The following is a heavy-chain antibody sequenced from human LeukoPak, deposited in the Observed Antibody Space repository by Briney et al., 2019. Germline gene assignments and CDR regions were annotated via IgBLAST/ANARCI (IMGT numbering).Heavy chain of an antibody. CDR2: INHSGST. CDR3: ARRLYSSSTYNWFDP. CDR1: GGSFSGYY. D-gene: IGHD6-6*01. V-gene: IGHV4-34*01. Sequence: SETLSLTCAVYGGSFSGYYWSWIRQPPGKWLEWIGEINHSGSTNYNPSLKSRVTISVDTSKNQFSLKLSSVTAADTAVYYCARRLYSSSTYNWFDPWGQGTLVAVSP. J-gene: IGHJ5*02.